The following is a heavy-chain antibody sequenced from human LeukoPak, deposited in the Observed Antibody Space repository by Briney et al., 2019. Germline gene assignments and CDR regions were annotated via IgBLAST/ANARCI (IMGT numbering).Heavy chain of an antibody. J-gene: IGHJ5*01. Sequence: ASVKVSCKASGDTFSSDAVTWVRQAPGQGLEWVGRIVPILGVTKYAEKFQGRLKMTADTSTNTAYMDLNSLTSDDTAVYFCARVPGRAVAGRAGWFDIWGQGTLVTVSS. CDR3: ARVPGRAVAGRAGWFDI. D-gene: IGHD6-19*01. V-gene: IGHV1-69*04. CDR1: GDTFSSDA. CDR2: IVPILGVT.